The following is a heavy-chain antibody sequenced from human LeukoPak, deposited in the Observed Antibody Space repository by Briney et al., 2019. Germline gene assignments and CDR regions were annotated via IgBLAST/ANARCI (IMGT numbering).Heavy chain of an antibody. V-gene: IGHV3-21*01. CDR2: ISSSSSYI. J-gene: IGHJ4*02. Sequence: PGGSLRLSCAASGFTFSSYAMSWVRQAPGKGLEWVSSISSSSSYIYYADSVKGRFTISRDNAKNSLYLQMNSLRAEDTAVYYCAREGPGFDYWGQGTLVTVSS. CDR1: GFTFSSYA. CDR3: AREGPGFDY.